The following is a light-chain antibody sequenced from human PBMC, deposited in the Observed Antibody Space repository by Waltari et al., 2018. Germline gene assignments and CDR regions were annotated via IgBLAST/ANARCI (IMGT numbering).Light chain of an antibody. Sequence: QSALTQPASVSGSPGQSITISCTGTSSDVGGYNYVSWYQQHPGKAPKPMVYEVSNRPSGVSIRFAGSKSGNTASLTISGLQAEDEADYYCSSYTSSSTLVVFGGGTKLTVL. J-gene: IGLJ3*02. CDR2: EVS. CDR1: SSDVGGYNY. V-gene: IGLV2-14*01. CDR3: SSYTSSSTLVV.